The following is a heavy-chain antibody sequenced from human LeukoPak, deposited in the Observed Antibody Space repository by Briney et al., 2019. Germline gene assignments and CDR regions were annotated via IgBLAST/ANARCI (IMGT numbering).Heavy chain of an antibody. J-gene: IGHJ6*03. CDR3: AKDTNDFWSGSYYYYMDV. CDR1: GFTFDEYA. Sequence: PGGSLRLSCAACGFTFDEYAMHWVREAREKALEWVSLISGDGGNTQYAHSVKGRFTISRDNSKNSLYLQMNSLRTEDTGLYYWAKDTNDFWSGSYYYYMDVWGKGTTVTVSS. V-gene: IGHV3-43*02. D-gene: IGHD3-3*01. CDR2: ISGDGGNT.